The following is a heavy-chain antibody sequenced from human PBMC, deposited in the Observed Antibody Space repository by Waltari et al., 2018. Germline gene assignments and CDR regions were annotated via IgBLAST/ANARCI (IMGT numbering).Heavy chain of an antibody. CDR3: AKETYSYGSNYYYYYGMDV. J-gene: IGHJ6*02. V-gene: IGHV3-9*01. Sequence: EVQLVESGGGLVQPGRSLRLSCAASGFTFDDYAMPWVRQAPGKGLEWVSGIRWNSGSIGYADSVKGRFTISRDNAKNSLYLQMNSLRAEDTALYYCAKETYSYGSNYYYYYGMDVWGQGTTVTVSS. CDR2: IRWNSGSI. D-gene: IGHD5-18*01. CDR1: GFTFDDYA.